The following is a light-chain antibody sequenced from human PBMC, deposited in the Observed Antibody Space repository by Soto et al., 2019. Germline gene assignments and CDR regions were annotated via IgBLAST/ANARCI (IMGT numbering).Light chain of an antibody. CDR3: QQRTDWPL. J-gene: IGKJ3*01. Sequence: IVLTQSPATLSLSPGERASLSCRASQSISNYLAWYQHKPGQAPRLLIYDASNRATGIPARFSVSGSGTDFTLPISSLEPEDFAVDDCQQRTDWPLFGPGTKVDIK. V-gene: IGKV3-11*01. CDR1: QSISNY. CDR2: DAS.